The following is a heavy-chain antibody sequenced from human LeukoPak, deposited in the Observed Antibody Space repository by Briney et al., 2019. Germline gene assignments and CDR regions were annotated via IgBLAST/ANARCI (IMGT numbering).Heavy chain of an antibody. CDR2: ISGSGGST. V-gene: IGHV3-23*01. D-gene: IGHD7-27*01. J-gene: IGHJ4*02. Sequence: PGGSLRLSCAASGFTFSSYAMSWVRQAPGKGLEWVSAISGSGGSTYYADSVKGRFTISRDISKNTLYLQMNSLRAEDTAVYYCAKHWGYMYYFDYWGQGTLVTVSS. CDR3: AKHWGYMYYFDY. CDR1: GFTFSSYA.